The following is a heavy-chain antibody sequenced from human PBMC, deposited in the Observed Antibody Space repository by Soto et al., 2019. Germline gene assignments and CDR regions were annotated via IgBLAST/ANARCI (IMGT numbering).Heavy chain of an antibody. CDR1: GGTFSSYA. D-gene: IGHD2-2*01. CDR2: IIPIFGTA. J-gene: IGHJ6*01. CDR3: ARWGYCSSTSCPTLYYYGMDV. V-gene: IGHV1-69*01. Sequence: QVQLVQSGAEVKKPGSSVKVSCKASGGTFSSYAFSWVRQAPGQGLEWMGGIIPIFGTANYAQKFQGRVTITADESTSTAYMELISLRSEDTAVYYCARWGYCSSTSCPTLYYYGMDVW.